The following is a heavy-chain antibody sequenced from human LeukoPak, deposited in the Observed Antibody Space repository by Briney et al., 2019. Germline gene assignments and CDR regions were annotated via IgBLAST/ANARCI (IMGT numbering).Heavy chain of an antibody. D-gene: IGHD2-15*01. CDR2: LVAENRVV. CDR3: TRGIGINGRAMDV. V-gene: IGHV3-21*01. Sequence: GGAPTHSPAATRFILCTYIMSWVSQAPGEGPERVTFLVAENRVVRYADTLKGQVTISRDKAKNSVYLQMNSVKAGDTAVYYCTRGIGINGRAMDVWGKGTTVIVSS. CDR1: RFILCTYI. J-gene: IGHJ6*03.